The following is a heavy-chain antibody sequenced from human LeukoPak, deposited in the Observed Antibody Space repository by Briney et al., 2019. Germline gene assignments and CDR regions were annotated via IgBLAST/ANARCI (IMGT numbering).Heavy chain of an antibody. J-gene: IGHJ4*02. CDR1: GDSVSSKNAA. Sequence: SQTLSLTCAISGDSVSSKNAAWNWIRQSPSRGLEWLGRTYYRSKWYNDYAVSVKGRITINADTSKNQFSLQLNSVTPEDTAVYYCARERVMYYYGAGSPDYWGQGTLVTVSS. CDR2: TYYRSKWYN. D-gene: IGHD3-10*01. CDR3: ARERVMYYYGAGSPDY. V-gene: IGHV6-1*01.